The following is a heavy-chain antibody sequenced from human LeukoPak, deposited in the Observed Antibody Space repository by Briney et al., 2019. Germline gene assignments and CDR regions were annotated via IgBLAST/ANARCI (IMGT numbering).Heavy chain of an antibody. CDR2: TNPNSGNT. Sequence: ASVKVSCKASGYTFTSYDINWVRQATGQGLEWMGWTNPNSGNTDYAPKFQGRVTMTRNTSITTAYMELSSLRSEDTAVYYCARAQRYCADTSCYAPVAYWGQGTLVTVSS. CDR1: GYTFTSYD. CDR3: ARAQRYCADTSCYAPVAY. V-gene: IGHV1-8*01. D-gene: IGHD2-2*01. J-gene: IGHJ4*02.